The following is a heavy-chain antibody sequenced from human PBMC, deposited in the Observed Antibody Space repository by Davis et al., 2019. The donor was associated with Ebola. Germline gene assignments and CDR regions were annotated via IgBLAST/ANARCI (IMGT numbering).Heavy chain of an antibody. CDR3: ARGSMNYVWGSYRPVNWFDP. V-gene: IGHV4-38-2*02. Sequence: MPSETLSLTCSVSGQSISGVFYWAWIRQSPGMGLEWIGSVYYTGTTYQNPSLKSRVTISVDTSKNQFSLKLSSVTAADTAVYYCARGSMNYVWGSYRPVNWFDPWGQGTLVTVSS. J-gene: IGHJ5*02. CDR1: GQSISGVFY. D-gene: IGHD3-16*02. CDR2: VYYTGTT.